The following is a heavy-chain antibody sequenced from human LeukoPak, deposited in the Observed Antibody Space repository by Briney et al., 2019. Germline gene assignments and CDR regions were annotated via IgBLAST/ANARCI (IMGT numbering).Heavy chain of an antibody. Sequence: SETLSLTCAVYGGSFSGYYWSWIRQPPGKGLEWIGEINHSGSTNYNPSLKSRVTISVDTSKNQFSLKLSSVTAADTAMYYCARSRRIVVVPAAIRFLEWLFSGARFDPWGQGTLVTVSS. CDR1: GGSFSGYY. CDR3: ARSRRIVVVPAAIRFLEWLFSGARFDP. V-gene: IGHV4-34*01. J-gene: IGHJ5*02. CDR2: INHSGST. D-gene: IGHD2-2*01.